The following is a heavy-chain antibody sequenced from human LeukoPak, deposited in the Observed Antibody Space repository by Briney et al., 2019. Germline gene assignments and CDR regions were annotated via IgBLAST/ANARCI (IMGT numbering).Heavy chain of an antibody. CDR1: GYSFTSYW. J-gene: IGHJ3*02. CDR2: ISAYNGNT. D-gene: IGHD3-22*01. V-gene: IGHV1-18*04. CDR3: ANLKNYYDSSGYLVTDAFDI. Sequence: GESLKISCKGSGYSFTSYWIGWVRQAPGQGLEWMGWISAYNGNTNYAQKLQGRVTMTTDTSTSTAYMELRSLKSDDTAVYYRANLKNYYDSSGYLVTDAFDIWGQGTMVTVSS.